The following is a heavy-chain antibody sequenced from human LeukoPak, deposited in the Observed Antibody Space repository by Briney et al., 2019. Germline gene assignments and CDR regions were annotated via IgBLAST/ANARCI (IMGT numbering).Heavy chain of an antibody. CDR2: IWYDGSNK. V-gene: IGHV3-33*08. CDR3: ARPDYCSSTSCYDFKF. Sequence: PGGSLRLSCAASGFSLSSYGMHWVRQAPRKGLEWVAVIWYDGSNKYYADSVKGRFTISRDNSKNTLYLQMNSRRAEDTAVYYCARPDYCSSTSCYDFKFWVQGALVTVSS. CDR1: GFSLSSYG. D-gene: IGHD2-2*01. J-gene: IGHJ4*02.